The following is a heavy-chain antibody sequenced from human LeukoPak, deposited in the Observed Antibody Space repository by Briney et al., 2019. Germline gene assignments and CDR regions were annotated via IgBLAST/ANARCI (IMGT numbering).Heavy chain of an antibody. D-gene: IGHD3-22*01. J-gene: IGHJ4*02. Sequence: GSGPTLVNPTQTLTLTRTFSGFSLSTSGMCVSWIRQPPGKALEWLALIDWDDDKYYSTSLKTRLTISKDTSKNQVVLTMTNMDPVDTATYYCARTLYYYDSSGYYLYYFDYWGQGTLVTVSS. V-gene: IGHV2-70*01. CDR2: IDWDDDK. CDR3: ARTLYYYDSSGYYLYYFDY. CDR1: GFSLSTSGMC.